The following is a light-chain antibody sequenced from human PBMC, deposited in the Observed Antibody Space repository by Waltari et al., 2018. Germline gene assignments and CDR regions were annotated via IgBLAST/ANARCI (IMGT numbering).Light chain of an antibody. CDR2: ACG. CDR3: QSYDSSLTAV. J-gene: IGLJ3*02. Sequence: QSVLTQPPSVSGAPGQSVTISCTGTSSNIGAGFDVHWYQQLPGAAPKLLIYACGNRPSGVPVRFSGAKSGTSASLAITGLQSEDEADYYCQSYDSSLTAVFGGGTKLTVL. CDR1: SSNIGAGFD. V-gene: IGLV1-40*01.